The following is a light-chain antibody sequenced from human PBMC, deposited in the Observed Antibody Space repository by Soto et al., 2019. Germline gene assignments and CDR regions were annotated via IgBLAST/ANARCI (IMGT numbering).Light chain of an antibody. J-gene: IGKJ4*01. CDR2: GAS. CDR1: QSINSD. V-gene: IGKV3-15*01. CDR3: QQYNDWLALS. Sequence: EIVMTQSPATLSVSPGDRATLSCRASQSINSDLAWYLQKPGQAPRLLIYGASTRATGIPARFSGSGSVTEFTLTISSLQPEDFAVYYCQQYNDWLALSFAGGTKVDI.